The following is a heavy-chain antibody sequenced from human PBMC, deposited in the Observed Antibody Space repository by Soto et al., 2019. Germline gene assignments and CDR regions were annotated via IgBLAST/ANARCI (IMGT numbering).Heavy chain of an antibody. CDR2: IIPIFGTA. Sequence: SVKVSCKASGGTFSSYAISWVRQAPGQGLEWMGGIIPIFGTANYAQKFQGRVTITADESTSTAYMELSSLRSEDTAVYYCARIVITGTLHSSGMDGWGPGTTVTVSS. V-gene: IGHV1-69*13. CDR1: GGTFSSYA. J-gene: IGHJ6*02. CDR3: ARIVITGTLHSSGMDG. D-gene: IGHD1-20*01.